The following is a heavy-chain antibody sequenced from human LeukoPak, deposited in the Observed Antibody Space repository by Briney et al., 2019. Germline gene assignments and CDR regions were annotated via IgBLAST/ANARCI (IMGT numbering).Heavy chain of an antibody. Sequence: GGSLRLSCAASGFTFSSYAMSWVRQAPGKGLEWVSAISGSGGSTYYADSVKGRFTISRDNSKNTLYLQMNSLRAEDTAVYYCAKDVRGYSYGYPDYWGQGTLVAVSS. D-gene: IGHD5-18*01. CDR1: GFTFSSYA. V-gene: IGHV3-23*01. J-gene: IGHJ4*02. CDR3: AKDVRGYSYGYPDY. CDR2: ISGSGGST.